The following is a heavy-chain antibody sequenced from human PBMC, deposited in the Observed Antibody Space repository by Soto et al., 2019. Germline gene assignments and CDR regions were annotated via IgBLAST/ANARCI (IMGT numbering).Heavy chain of an antibody. V-gene: IGHV4-34*01. CDR2: INHSGST. CDR1: GGSFSGYY. CDR3: ARSIGGIITPDYYYYYGMDV. J-gene: IGHJ6*02. D-gene: IGHD3-10*01. Sequence: SETLSLTCAVYGGSFSGYYWSWIRQPPGKGLEWIGEINHSGSTNYNPSLKSRVTISVDTSKNQFSLKLSSVTAADTAVYYCARSIGGIITPDYYYYYGMDVWSQGTTVTVSS.